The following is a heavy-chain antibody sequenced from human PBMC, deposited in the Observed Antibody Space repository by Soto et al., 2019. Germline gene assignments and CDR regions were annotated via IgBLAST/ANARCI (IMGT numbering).Heavy chain of an antibody. J-gene: IGHJ4*02. Sequence: QVQLVESGGGVVQPGRSLRLSCAASGFTFSSYGMHWVRQAPGKGLEWVAVIWYDGSNKYYADSVKGRFTISRDNSKNTLYQQINSRRAEDTAVYYCASVYYDHPTFDYWGQGTLGTVSS. V-gene: IGHV3-33*01. CDR1: GFTFSSYG. CDR2: IWYDGSNK. CDR3: ASVYYDHPTFDY. D-gene: IGHD3-22*01.